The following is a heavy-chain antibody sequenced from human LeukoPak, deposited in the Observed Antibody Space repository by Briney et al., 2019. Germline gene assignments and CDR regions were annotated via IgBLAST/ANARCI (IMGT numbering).Heavy chain of an antibody. CDR3: ARGDCGGDCYLSMATYDI. D-gene: IGHD2-21*02. CDR2: ILHDGSNK. CDR1: GFTFRNYA. V-gene: IGHV3-30-3*01. Sequence: PGGSLRLSCAASGFTFRNYAMHWVRQAPGKGLEWVAVILHDGSNKYYADPVKGRFTISRDNSKNTLYLQMNSLRADDAALYYCARGDCGGDCYLSMATYDIWGQGTKVTVSS. J-gene: IGHJ3*02.